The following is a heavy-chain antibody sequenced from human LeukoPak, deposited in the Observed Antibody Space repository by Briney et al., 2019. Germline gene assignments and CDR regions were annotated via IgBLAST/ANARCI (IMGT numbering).Heavy chain of an antibody. V-gene: IGHV3-30*18. CDR3: AKDTAMVFGYFDY. CDR2: ISYDGSNK. Sequence: GGPLRLSCAASGFTFSRSGMHWVRQAPGKGLEWVAVISYDGSNKYYADSVKGRFTISRDNSKNTLNLQMNSLRAEDTAVYYCAKDTAMVFGYFDYWGQGTLVTVSS. D-gene: IGHD5-18*01. J-gene: IGHJ4*02. CDR1: GFTFSRSG.